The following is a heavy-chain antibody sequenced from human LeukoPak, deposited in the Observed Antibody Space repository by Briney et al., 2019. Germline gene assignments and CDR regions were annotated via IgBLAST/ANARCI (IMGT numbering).Heavy chain of an antibody. CDR3: AHRTSREWYYDFWSGYYHDAFDI. D-gene: IGHD3-3*01. CDR1: GFSLSTSGVG. V-gene: IGHV2-5*01. J-gene: IGHJ3*02. Sequence: ESGPTLVKPTQTLTLTCTFSGFSLSTSGVGVGWIRQPPGKALEWLTLIYWNDDKRYSPSLKSRLTITKDTSKNQVVLTMTNMDPVDTATYYCAHRTSREWYYDFWSGYYHDAFDIWGQGTMVTVSS. CDR2: IYWNDDK.